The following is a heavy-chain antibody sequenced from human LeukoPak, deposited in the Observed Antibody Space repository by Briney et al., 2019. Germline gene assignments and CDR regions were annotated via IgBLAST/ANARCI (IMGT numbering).Heavy chain of an antibody. J-gene: IGHJ5*02. CDR1: GGSISSSSYY. V-gene: IGHV4-39*01. CDR2: IYYSGST. Sequence: PSETLSLTCTVSGGSISSSSYYWGWSRQPPGKGLEWIGSIYYSGSTYYNPSLKSRVTISVDTSKNQFSLKLSSVTAADTAVYYCARRERFACWFDPWGRGTLVTVSS. D-gene: IGHD3-10*01. CDR3: ARRERFACWFDP.